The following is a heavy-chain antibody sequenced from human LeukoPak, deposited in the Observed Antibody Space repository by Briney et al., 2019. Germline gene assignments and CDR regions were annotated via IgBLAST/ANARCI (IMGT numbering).Heavy chain of an antibody. CDR1: GFTFSSYA. CDR3: AKGQRSCGGGRCELFDS. CDR2: ISDSGGHT. V-gene: IGHV3-23*01. J-gene: IGHJ4*02. Sequence: RPGGSLRLSCAASGFTFSSYAMSWVRQAPGKGLEWVSVISDSGGHTIYADSVKGRFTISRDNSRNTLYLQLGSLRAEDTAVYYCAKGQRSCGGGRCELFDSWGQGTLVTVSS. D-gene: IGHD2-15*01.